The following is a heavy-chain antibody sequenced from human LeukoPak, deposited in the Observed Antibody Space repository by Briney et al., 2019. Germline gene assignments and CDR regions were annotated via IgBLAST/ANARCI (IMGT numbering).Heavy chain of an antibody. CDR1: GFTFRSHW. J-gene: IGHJ4*02. V-gene: IGHV3-74*01. CDR2: ISSDGSSI. Sequence: PGGSLRLSCAASGFTFRSHWMHWVRQAPGKGLVWVSRISSDGSSISYADSVKGRFTISRDNAKNTLYLQMNSLRAEDTAVYYCAVGANPGAFDYWGQGTLVTVSS. D-gene: IGHD1-26*01. CDR3: AVGANPGAFDY.